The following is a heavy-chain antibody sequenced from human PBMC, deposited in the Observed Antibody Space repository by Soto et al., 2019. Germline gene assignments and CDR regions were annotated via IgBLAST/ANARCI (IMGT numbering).Heavy chain of an antibody. CDR1: GGSFSGYY. J-gene: IGHJ6*02. D-gene: IGHD2-2*01. CDR3: ARAHCSSTSCHRGMDV. CDR2: INHSGST. V-gene: IGHV4-34*01. Sequence: PSETLSLTCAVYGGSFSGYYWSWIRQPPGKGLEWIGEINHSGSTNYNPSLKSRVTISVDTSKNQFSLKLSSVTAADTAVYYCARAHCSSTSCHRGMDVWGQGTTVTVSS.